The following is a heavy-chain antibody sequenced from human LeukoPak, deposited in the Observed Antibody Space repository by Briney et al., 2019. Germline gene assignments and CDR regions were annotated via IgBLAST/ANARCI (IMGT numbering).Heavy chain of an antibody. Sequence: SETLSLTCTVSGGSISNYHWSWIRQPAGKGLEWIGQIHTSGSTNYNPPLKSRVSMSIDTTEDQVSLTIRSVTAADTAFYYCARRDISSGWSFDYWVQGTLVTVSS. CDR1: GGSISNYH. J-gene: IGHJ4*02. D-gene: IGHD6-19*01. CDR2: IHTSGST. V-gene: IGHV4-4*07. CDR3: ARRDISSGWSFDY.